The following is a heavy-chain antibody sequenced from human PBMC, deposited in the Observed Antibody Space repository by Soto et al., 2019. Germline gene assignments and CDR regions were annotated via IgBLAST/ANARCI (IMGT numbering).Heavy chain of an antibody. Sequence: GESLKISCKVSGYSISSNAIAWVRQMPGKGLEWMGLIYPHDSDIRYSPSFEGRVTISADTSANTAYLHFRALKASDTAVYYCARSQALDFWGQGTLVTVSS. CDR2: IYPHDSDI. V-gene: IGHV5-51*01. CDR1: GYSISSNA. J-gene: IGHJ4*02. CDR3: ARSQALDF.